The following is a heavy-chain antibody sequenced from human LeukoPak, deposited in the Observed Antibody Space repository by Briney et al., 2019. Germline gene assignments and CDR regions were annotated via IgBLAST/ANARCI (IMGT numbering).Heavy chain of an antibody. CDR1: GFTFSSYS. V-gene: IGHV3-21*01. CDR2: ISSSSDYI. CDR3: ARDVRNGYNPEWFDP. D-gene: IGHD5-24*01. J-gene: IGHJ5*02. Sequence: GGSLRLSCAASGFTFSSYSMSWVRQAPGKGLEWVSSISSSSDYIYYADSVKGRFTISRDNAKNSLYLQMSSLRAEDTAVYYCARDVRNGYNPEWFDPWGQGTLVTVSS.